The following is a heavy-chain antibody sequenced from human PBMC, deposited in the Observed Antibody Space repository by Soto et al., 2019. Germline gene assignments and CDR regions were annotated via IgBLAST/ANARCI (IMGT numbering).Heavy chain of an antibody. V-gene: IGHV3-43*01. D-gene: IGHD3-3*02. J-gene: IGHJ3*02. CDR1: GFNFDDYA. CDR3: AKDLSRISIFLYDAFVI. Sequence: PGGSLRLSCAASGFNFDDYAMHWVRQPPGKGLEWASVITWDGHKTYYSDSVKGRFTVSRDNTRNSLYLQMDSLGTEDTVLYYCAKDLSRISIFLYDAFVIWG. CDR2: ITWDGHKT.